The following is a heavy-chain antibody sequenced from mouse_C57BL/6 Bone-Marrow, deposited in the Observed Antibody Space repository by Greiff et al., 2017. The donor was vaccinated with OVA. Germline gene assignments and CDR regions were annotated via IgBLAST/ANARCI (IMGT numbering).Heavy chain of an antibody. CDR3: ASLDSSGYVGAY. V-gene: IGHV1-39*01. CDR1: GYSFTDYN. CDR2: INPNYGTT. Sequence: EVQLKESGPELVKPGASVKISCKASGYSFTDYNMNWVKQSNGKSLEWIGVINPNYGTTSYNQKFKGKATLTVDQSSSTAYMQLNSLTSEDSAVYYCASLDSSGYVGAYWGQGTLVTVSA. D-gene: IGHD3-2*02. J-gene: IGHJ3*01.